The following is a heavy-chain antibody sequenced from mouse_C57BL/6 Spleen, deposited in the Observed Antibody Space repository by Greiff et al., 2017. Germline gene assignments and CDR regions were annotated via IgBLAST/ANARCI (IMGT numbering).Heavy chain of an antibody. CDR1: GYTFTDYE. CDR3: TRREWEENLDC. CDR2: IDPETGGT. V-gene: IGHV1-15*01. Sequence: VQLQQSGAELVRPGASVTLSCKASGYTFTDYEMHWVKQTPVHGLEWIGAIDPETGGTAYNQKFKGKAILTADKSSSTAYMELRSLTSEDSAFYYGTRREWEENLDCWGAGTTLTVSS. D-gene: IGHD1-3*01. J-gene: IGHJ2*01.